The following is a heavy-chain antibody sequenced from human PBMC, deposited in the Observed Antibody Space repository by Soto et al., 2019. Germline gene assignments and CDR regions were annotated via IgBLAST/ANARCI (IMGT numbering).Heavy chain of an antibody. CDR1: GFSFEDYT. CDR2: ISWDGGIT. Sequence: PGGSLRLSCAASGFSFEDYTMHWVRQGAGKGLEWISLISWDGGITDYADSVRRRFISSRDNSKNSLFLEMNNLTSEDAAMYFFARDSYEILTGQKRYVDFWGQSTLVTVSS. V-gene: IGHV3-43*01. CDR3: ARDSYEILTGQKRYVDF. J-gene: IGHJ4*02. D-gene: IGHD3-9*01.